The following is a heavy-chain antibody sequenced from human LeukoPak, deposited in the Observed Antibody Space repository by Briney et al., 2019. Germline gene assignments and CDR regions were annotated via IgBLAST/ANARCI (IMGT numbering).Heavy chain of an antibody. D-gene: IGHD3-16*01. J-gene: IGHJ3*01. V-gene: IGHV3-23*01. CDR2: ISATGLST. CDR3: AKLMRHMMEDVLDL. Sequence: GGSLRLSCTASDFAFTSSGMSWVRQVPGTELEWVSFISATGLSTYYADSVKGRFTVSRDNSKNTLYLQMNSLRAADTAVYYCAKLMRHMMEDVLDLWGQGTVVTVSS. CDR1: DFAFTSSG.